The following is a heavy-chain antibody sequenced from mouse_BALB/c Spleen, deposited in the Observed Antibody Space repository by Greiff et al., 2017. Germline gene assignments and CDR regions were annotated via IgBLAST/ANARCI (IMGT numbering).Heavy chain of an antibody. D-gene: IGHD1-1*01. CDR3: ARPFYYYGSSQNPPFAY. V-gene: IGHV1-18*01. CDR2: INPYNGGT. J-gene: IGHJ3*01. Sequence: VQLQQSGPELVKPGASMKISCKASGYSFTGYTMNWVKQSHGKNLEWIGLINPYNGGTSYNQKFKGKATLTVDKSSSTAYMELLSLTSEDSAVYYCARPFYYYGSSQNPPFAYWGQGTLVTVSA. CDR1: GYSFTGYT.